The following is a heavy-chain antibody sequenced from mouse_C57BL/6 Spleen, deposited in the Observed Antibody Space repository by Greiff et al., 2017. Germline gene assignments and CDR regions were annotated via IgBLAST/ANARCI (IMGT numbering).Heavy chain of an antibody. CDR1: GYSFTGYY. CDR2: INPSTGGT. J-gene: IGHJ3*01. CDR3: ARWDYDGYFWFAD. Sequence: VQLKESGPELVKPGASVKISCKASGYSFTGYYMHWVKQSSEKSLEWIGEINPSTGGTSYNQKFKGKATLTVDKSSSTAYMQLKSLTSEDSAVYYCARWDYDGYFWFADWGQGTLVTVSA. D-gene: IGHD2-3*01. V-gene: IGHV1-43*01.